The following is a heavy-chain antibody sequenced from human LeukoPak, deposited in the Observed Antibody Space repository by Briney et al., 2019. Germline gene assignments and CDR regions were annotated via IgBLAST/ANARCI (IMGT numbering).Heavy chain of an antibody. Sequence: PGRSLRLSCAASGFTFSSYGMHWVRQAPGKGLEWVAVISYDGSNKYYADSVKGRFTISRDNSKNTLYLQMNSLRAEDTAVYYCAKCPNRWLRLDGFDYWGQGTLVTVSS. J-gene: IGHJ4*02. CDR3: AKCPNRWLRLDGFDY. V-gene: IGHV3-30*18. D-gene: IGHD5-12*01. CDR1: GFTFSSYG. CDR2: ISYDGSNK.